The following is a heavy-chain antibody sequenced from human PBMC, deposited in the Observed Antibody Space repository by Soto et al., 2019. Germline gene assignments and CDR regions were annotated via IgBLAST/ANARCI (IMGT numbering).Heavy chain of an antibody. V-gene: IGHV3-11*01. D-gene: IGHD1-1*01. CDR1: GFTFSDYY. CDR3: ARGLRVERRSADF. Sequence: PGGSLRLSCAASGFTFSDYYMSWIRQTPGKGLEWVSYISSSGSTIYYADSVKGRFTISRDNAKNSLYLQMNSLRAEDTAVYYCARGLRVERRSADFWGQGTLVTVSS. J-gene: IGHJ4*02. CDR2: ISSSGSTI.